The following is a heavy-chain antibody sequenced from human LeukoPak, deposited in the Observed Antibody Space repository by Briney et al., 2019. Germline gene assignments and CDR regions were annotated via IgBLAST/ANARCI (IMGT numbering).Heavy chain of an antibody. CDR2: IYDSGST. D-gene: IGHD6-19*01. J-gene: IGHJ4*02. Sequence: PSETLSLTCTVSGGSMSSYYWSWIRQPPGKGLEWIGYIYDSGSTNYNPSLKSRVTISVDTSKNQFSLKLSPVTAADTAVYYCARRSRGWSFDYWGQGTLVTVSS. V-gene: IGHV4-59*01. CDR1: GGSMSSYY. CDR3: ARRSRGWSFDY.